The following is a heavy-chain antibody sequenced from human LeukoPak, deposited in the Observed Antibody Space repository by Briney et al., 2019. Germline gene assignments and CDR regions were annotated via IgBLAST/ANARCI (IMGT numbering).Heavy chain of an antibody. Sequence: ASVKVSFKASGYTFTVYYMHWVRQAPGQGLEWMGRINPNSGGTNYAQKLQGRVTMTRDTSISTAYMELSRLRSDDTAVYYCASSGWTDRYYFDYWGQGTLVTVSS. V-gene: IGHV1-2*06. J-gene: IGHJ4*02. CDR1: GYTFTVYY. CDR3: ASSGWTDRYYFDY. D-gene: IGHD6-19*01. CDR2: INPNSGGT.